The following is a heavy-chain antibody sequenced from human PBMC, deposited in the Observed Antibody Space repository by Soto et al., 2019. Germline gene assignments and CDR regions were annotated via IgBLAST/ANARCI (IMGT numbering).Heavy chain of an antibody. J-gene: IGHJ6*02. CDR2: ISGSGGST. Sequence: GSLRLSCAASGFTFSSYAMSWVRQAPGKGLEWVSAISGSGGSTYYADSVKGRFTISRDNSKNTLYLQMNSLRAEDTAVYYCAKVNWGGSFYYYYGMDVWGQGTTVTVSS. CDR1: GFTFSSYA. V-gene: IGHV3-23*01. D-gene: IGHD7-27*01. CDR3: AKVNWGGSFYYYYGMDV.